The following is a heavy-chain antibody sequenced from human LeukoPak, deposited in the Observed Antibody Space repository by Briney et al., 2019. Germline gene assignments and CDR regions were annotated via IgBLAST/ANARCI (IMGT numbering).Heavy chain of an antibody. Sequence: SQTLSLTCTVSGGSISSGGYYWSWIRQHPGKGLEWIGYIYYSGSTYYNPSLKSRVTISVDTSKNQFSLKLSSVTAADTAVYYCARVAYSYGYGDYWGQGTLVTVSS. D-gene: IGHD5-18*01. CDR2: IYYSGST. V-gene: IGHV4-31*03. J-gene: IGHJ4*02. CDR3: ARVAYSYGYGDY. CDR1: GGSISSGGYY.